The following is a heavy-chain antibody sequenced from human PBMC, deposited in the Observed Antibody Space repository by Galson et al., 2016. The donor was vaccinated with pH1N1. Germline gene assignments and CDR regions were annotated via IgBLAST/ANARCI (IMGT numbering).Heavy chain of an antibody. CDR1: RDTFINYA. CDR2: IIPILGAP. J-gene: IGHJ4*02. D-gene: IGHD6-25*01. Sequence: SCKASRDTFINYAFSWVRQAPGKGLEWMGGIIPILGAPNYAQNFQGRVTISTDKSTATAYMELTGLTSGDTAIYYWARMSSGYNTIDSWGQGTLITVSS. CDR3: ARMSSGYNTIDS. V-gene: IGHV1-69*05.